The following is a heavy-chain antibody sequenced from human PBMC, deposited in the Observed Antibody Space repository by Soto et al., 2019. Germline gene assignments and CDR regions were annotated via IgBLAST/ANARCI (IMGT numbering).Heavy chain of an antibody. Sequence: SETLSLTCTVSGGSISSYYWSWIRQPAGKGLEWIGRIDTSGSTNYNPSLKSRGTMSVDTSKNQFSLKLSSVTAADTAVYYCARDRLYSSGWPGGYGMDVWGQGTTVTVSS. V-gene: IGHV4-4*07. D-gene: IGHD6-19*01. CDR2: IDTSGST. CDR3: ARDRLYSSGWPGGYGMDV. J-gene: IGHJ6*02. CDR1: GGSISSYY.